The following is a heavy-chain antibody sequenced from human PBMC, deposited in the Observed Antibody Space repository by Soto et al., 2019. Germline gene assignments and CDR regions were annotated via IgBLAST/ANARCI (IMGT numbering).Heavy chain of an antibody. CDR1: GGTFSSYA. CDR2: IIPIFGTA. V-gene: IGHV1-69*13. J-gene: IGHJ3*02. Sequence: ASVKVSCQASGGTFSSYAISWVRQAPGQGLEWMGGIIPIFGTANYSQKLQGRVTITADESTSTAYMELSSLRSEATAVYDWARSLRFLLPAEGFDIWGQGTMGTVSS. CDR3: ARSLRFLLPAEGFDI. D-gene: IGHD3-3*01.